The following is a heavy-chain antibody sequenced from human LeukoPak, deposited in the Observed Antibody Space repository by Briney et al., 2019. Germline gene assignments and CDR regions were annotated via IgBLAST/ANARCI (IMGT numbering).Heavy chain of an antibody. V-gene: IGHV3-30-3*01. CDR1: GFTFSSYA. D-gene: IGHD6-13*01. CDR3: ARSSYSSIG. Sequence: GRSLRLSCAASGFTFSSYAMHWVRQAPGKGLEWVAVISYDGSNKYYADSVKGRFTISRDNSKNTLYLQMNSLRAEDTAVYYCARSSYSSIGWGRGTLVTVSS. CDR2: ISYDGSNK. J-gene: IGHJ4*02.